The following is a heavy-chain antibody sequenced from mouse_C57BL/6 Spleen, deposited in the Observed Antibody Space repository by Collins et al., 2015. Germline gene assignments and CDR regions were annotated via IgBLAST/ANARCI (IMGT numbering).Heavy chain of an antibody. J-gene: IGHJ1*03. CDR2: INPSNGGT. Sequence: QVQLQQPGTELVKPGASVKLSCKASGYTFTSYWMHWVKQRPGQGLEWIGNINPSNGGTNYNEKFKSKATLTVDKSSSTAYMQLSSLTSEDSAVYYCAREGTYYYGPWYFDVWGTGTTVTVSS. V-gene: IGHV1-53*01. CDR1: GYTFTSYW. D-gene: IGHD1-1*01. CDR3: AREGTYYYGPWYFDV.